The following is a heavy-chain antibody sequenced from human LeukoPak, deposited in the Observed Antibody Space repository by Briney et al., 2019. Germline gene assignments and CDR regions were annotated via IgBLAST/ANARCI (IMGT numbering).Heavy chain of an antibody. Sequence: GGSLRLSCAASGFTFDDYGMSWVRQAPGKGLEWVSGINWNGGSTGYADSVKGRFTISRDNAKNSLYLQMNSLRAEDTAVYYCARESYDILIGYYKVDYWGQGTLVTVSS. J-gene: IGHJ4*02. CDR3: ARESYDILIGYYKVDY. CDR2: INWNGGST. D-gene: IGHD3-9*01. CDR1: GFTFDDYG. V-gene: IGHV3-20*04.